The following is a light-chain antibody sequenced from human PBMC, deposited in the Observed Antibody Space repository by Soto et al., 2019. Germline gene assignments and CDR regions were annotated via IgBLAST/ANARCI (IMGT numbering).Light chain of an antibody. CDR2: GAS. J-gene: IGKJ1*01. Sequence: EIVVTQSPATLSVSPGERATLSCRASQSVSSNLAWYQQKPGQAPRLLIYGASTRATGIPARFSGSGSGTEFTLTISTLQREDFATYYCQQYNTHSPTWTFGQGTNVDIK. CDR1: QSVSSN. V-gene: IGKV3-15*01. CDR3: QQYNTHSPTWT.